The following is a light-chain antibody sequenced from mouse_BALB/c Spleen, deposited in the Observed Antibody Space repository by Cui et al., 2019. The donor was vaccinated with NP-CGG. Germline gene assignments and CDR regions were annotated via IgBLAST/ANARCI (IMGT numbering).Light chain of an antibody. CDR2: GTN. V-gene: IGLV1*01. CDR3: ALWYSNHWV. J-gene: IGLJ1*01. Sequence: QAVVTQESALPPLPGVKATLSCSLCTGAVTTSNYANWVQEKPDHLFTGLIGGTNNRAPGVPARFSGSLIGDKATLTITGAQTEDEAIYFCALWYSNHWVFGGGTKLTVL. CDR1: TGAVTTSNY.